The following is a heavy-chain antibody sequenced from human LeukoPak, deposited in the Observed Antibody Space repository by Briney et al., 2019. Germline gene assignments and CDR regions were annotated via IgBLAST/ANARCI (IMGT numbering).Heavy chain of an antibody. J-gene: IGHJ4*02. CDR3: ARVGVGGCGDPGYFDY. D-gene: IGHD3-3*01. CDR2: IYYSGST. CDR1: GGSISSYY. Sequence: SETLSLTCTVSGGSISSYYWSWIRQPPGKGLEWIGYIYYSGSTNYNPSLKSRVTISVDTSKNQFSLKLSSVTAADTAAYYCARVGVGGCGDPGYFDYWGQGTLVTVSS. V-gene: IGHV4-59*01.